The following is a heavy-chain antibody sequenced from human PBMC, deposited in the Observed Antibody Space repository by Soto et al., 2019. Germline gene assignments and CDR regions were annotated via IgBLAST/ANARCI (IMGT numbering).Heavy chain of an antibody. D-gene: IGHD6-19*01. CDR2: ISSSGDTT. Sequence: LRLSCAASGFTFSSYAMSWVRQAPGKGLEWASAISSSGDTTHYADSVKGRFIISRDNSKNTLYLQMNSLRAEDTAVYYCAKPGYLEQWLVRGYFDYWGQGTMVTVSS. V-gene: IGHV3-23*01. CDR3: AKPGYLEQWLVRGYFDY. CDR1: GFTFSSYA. J-gene: IGHJ4*02.